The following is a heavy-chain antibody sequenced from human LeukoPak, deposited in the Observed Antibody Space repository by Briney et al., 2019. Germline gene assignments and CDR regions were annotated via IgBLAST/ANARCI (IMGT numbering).Heavy chain of an antibody. CDR1: GFIFSDNY. Sequence: PGGSLRLSCAGSGFIFSDNYMSWIRQAPGRGLEWVSYISNSGSTIYYAASVKGRFVISRDNANNSVFLQMNSLRVDDTAIYYCARGRGWYRNAMDVWGQGTTVTVSS. J-gene: IGHJ6*02. D-gene: IGHD6-19*01. CDR2: ISNSGSTI. V-gene: IGHV3-11*01. CDR3: ARGRGWYRNAMDV.